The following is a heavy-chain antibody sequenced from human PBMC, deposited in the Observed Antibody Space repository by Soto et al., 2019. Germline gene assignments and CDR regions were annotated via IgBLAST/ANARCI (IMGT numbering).Heavy chain of an antibody. CDR2: IYYSGST. Sequence: ASETLSLTCTVSGGSISNDYYFWSWIRQPPGKGLEWIGSIYYSGSTYYNPSLKSRVTISVDTSKNQLSLKLTSVTAADTAVYYCARFSSTRVTMIVGSDYWGQGTLVTVSS. CDR3: ARFSSTRVTMIVGSDY. V-gene: IGHV4-39*01. CDR1: GGSISNDYYF. J-gene: IGHJ4*02. D-gene: IGHD3-22*01.